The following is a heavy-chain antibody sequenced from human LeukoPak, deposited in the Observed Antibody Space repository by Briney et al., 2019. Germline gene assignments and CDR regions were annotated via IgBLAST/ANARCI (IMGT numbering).Heavy chain of an antibody. CDR3: AKEGGSSFDY. CDR2: INRDGSTT. Sequence: GGSLRLSCAASGLSFSMYWMHWVRQTPGKGLVWVSRINRDGSTTSSADSVKGRFTISRDNAKNTLYLQMNSLRVEDTAVYYCAKEGGSSFDYRGQGTLVTVS. CDR1: GLSFSMYW. J-gene: IGHJ4*02. D-gene: IGHD2-15*01. V-gene: IGHV3-74*01.